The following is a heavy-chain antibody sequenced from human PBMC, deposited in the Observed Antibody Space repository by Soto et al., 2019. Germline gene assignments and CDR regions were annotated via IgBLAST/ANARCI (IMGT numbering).Heavy chain of an antibody. CDR3: AIMQASGPLEV. CDR1: GLRFSNYN. Sequence: GSRRLSCAASGLRFSNYNMNWVRQCPGKGLEWVSRININSSTIYHADSVKGRFTTSRDNAKNSLYLQMNSLRDEDTAVYYCAIMQASGPLEVWCNGSTVFVSS. D-gene: IGHD3-10*01. V-gene: IGHV3-48*02. CDR2: ININSSTI. J-gene: IGHJ6*04.